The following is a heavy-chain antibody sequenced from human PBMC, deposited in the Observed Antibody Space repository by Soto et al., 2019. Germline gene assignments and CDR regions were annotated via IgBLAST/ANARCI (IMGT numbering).Heavy chain of an antibody. D-gene: IGHD2-2*01. CDR3: SRDDCLSTSCYLSY. V-gene: IGHV1-18*01. CDR2: ISTDNGNT. CDR1: GYIFTSYG. Sequence: QVQLVQSGAEVKKPGASVKVSCKASGYIFTSYGISWVRQAPGQGLEWMGWISTDNGNTKYAQRLQGRVTMTTDTSTSTAYLELRSLISDDTAVYYCSRDDCLSTSCYLSYWGQGTLVTVSS. J-gene: IGHJ4*02.